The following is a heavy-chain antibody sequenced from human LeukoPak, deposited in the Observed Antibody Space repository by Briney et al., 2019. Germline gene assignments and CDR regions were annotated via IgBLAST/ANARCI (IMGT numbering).Heavy chain of an antibody. CDR3: ARVRITMVRGAAYGLDV. D-gene: IGHD3-10*01. CDR1: GFTFSSYA. CDR2: ISYDGSNK. V-gene: IGHV3-30*04. J-gene: IGHJ6*02. Sequence: GRSLRLSCAASGFTFSSYAMHWVRQAPGKGLEWVAVISYDGSNKYYADSVKGRFTISRDNSKNTLYLQMNSLRAEDTAVYYCARVRITMVRGAAYGLDVWGQGTTVTVS.